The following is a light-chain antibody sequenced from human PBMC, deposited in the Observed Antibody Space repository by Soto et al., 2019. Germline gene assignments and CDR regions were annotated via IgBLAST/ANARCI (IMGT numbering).Light chain of an antibody. Sequence: QDVVTQPPSASGTPGQRVTISCSGSRSNIGSNYVYWYQQLPGTAPTLLIYRNNQRPSGVPDRFSGSKSGTSASLAISGLRSEDEADYYCAAWDDSLTVVFGGGTKLTVL. J-gene: IGLJ2*01. CDR3: AAWDDSLTVV. CDR2: RNN. V-gene: IGLV1-47*01. CDR1: RSNIGSNY.